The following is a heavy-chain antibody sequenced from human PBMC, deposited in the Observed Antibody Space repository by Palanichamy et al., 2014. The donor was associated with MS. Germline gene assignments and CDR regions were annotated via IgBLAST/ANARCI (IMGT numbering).Heavy chain of an antibody. D-gene: IGHD4-17*01. J-gene: IGHJ6*02. CDR1: GGSISSGDYY. CDR2: IYYSGST. V-gene: IGHV4-30-4*01. Sequence: QVQLQESGPGLVKPSQTLSLTCTVSGGSISSGDYYWSWIRQPPGKGLEWIGYIYYSGSTYYNPSLKSRVTISVDTSKNQFSLKLSSVTAADTAVYYCASRPSDDYGDDYYYYGMDVWGQGTTVTVSS. CDR3: ASRPSDDYGDDYYYYGMDV.